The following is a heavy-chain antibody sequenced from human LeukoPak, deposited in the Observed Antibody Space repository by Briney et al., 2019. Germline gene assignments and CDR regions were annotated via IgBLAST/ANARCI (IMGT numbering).Heavy chain of an antibody. CDR3: ARLPIVVVPAAGFDY. CDR2: IYYSGST. V-gene: IGHV4-34*01. Sequence: SETLSLTCAVYGGSFSGYYWSWIRQPPAKGLVWIGSIYYSGSTYYNPSLKSRVTISVDTSKNQFSLKLSSVTAADSAVYYCARLPIVVVPAAGFDYWGQGTLVTVSS. CDR1: GGSFSGYY. D-gene: IGHD2-2*01. J-gene: IGHJ4*02.